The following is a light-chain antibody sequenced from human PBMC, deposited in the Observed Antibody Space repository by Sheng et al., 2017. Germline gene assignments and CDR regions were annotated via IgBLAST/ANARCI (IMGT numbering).Light chain of an antibody. CDR3: MQGLQWPYT. CDR1: QSLVNSDGNTY. CDR2: KVS. J-gene: IGKJ2*01. V-gene: IGKV2-30*01. Sequence: DVVMTQSPLSLPVTLGQPASISCRSSQSLVNSDGNTYLNWFQQRPGQSPRRLIYKVSKRDSGVPDRFSGSGSGTDFTLKISRVEAEDLGVYYCMQGLQWPYTIGQGTKPGD.